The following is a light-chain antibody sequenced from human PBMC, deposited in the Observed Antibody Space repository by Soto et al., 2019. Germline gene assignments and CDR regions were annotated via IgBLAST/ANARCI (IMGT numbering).Light chain of an antibody. CDR1: QSVTNNY. CDR2: GTS. CDR3: QQYVNSPYT. Sequence: EIVLTQSPGTLYLSPGERVTLSCRASQSVTNNYVAWYQQKPGQAPRLLIYGTSTRATGIPVRFSGSGSGTDFTLPISRLEPEDFAVYYCQQYVNSPYTFGQGTQLESK. J-gene: IGKJ2*01. V-gene: IGKV3-20*01.